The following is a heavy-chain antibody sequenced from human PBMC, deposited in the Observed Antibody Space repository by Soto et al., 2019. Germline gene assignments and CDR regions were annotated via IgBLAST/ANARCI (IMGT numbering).Heavy chain of an antibody. Sequence: SENLSLTCTVSGGSISSSSYYWGWIRQPPGKGLEWIGSIYYSGSTYYNPSLKSRVTISVDTSKNQFSLKLSSVTAADTAVYYCARQGYYDSSGYPLFEYWGQGTLVTVS. CDR1: GGSISSSSYY. V-gene: IGHV4-39*01. D-gene: IGHD3-22*01. CDR2: IYYSGST. J-gene: IGHJ4*02. CDR3: ARQGYYDSSGYPLFEY.